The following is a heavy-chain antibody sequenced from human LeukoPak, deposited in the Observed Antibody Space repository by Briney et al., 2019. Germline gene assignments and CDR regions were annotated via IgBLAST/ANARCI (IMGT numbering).Heavy chain of an antibody. CDR1: GGSFSGYY. V-gene: IGHV4-59*01. CDR2: IYYSGST. J-gene: IGHJ1*01. Sequence: SETLSLTCAVYGGSFSGYYWSWIRQPPGKGLEWIGYIYYSGSTNYNPSLKSRVTISVDTSKNQFSLKLSSVTAADTAVYYCARGGSYRPNFQHWGQGTLVTVSS. CDR3: ARGGSYRPNFQH. D-gene: IGHD1-26*01.